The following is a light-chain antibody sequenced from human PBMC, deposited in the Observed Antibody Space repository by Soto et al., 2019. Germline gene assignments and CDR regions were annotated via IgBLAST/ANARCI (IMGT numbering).Light chain of an antibody. J-gene: IGKJ5*01. CDR1: QSVSSY. V-gene: IGKV3-11*01. CDR2: DVS. Sequence: EIVLTQSPATLSLSPGERATLSCRASQSVSSYLAWYQQKPSQAPRLLIYDVSNRATGIPARFSGSGSGTDFTLTISSLEPEDFAVYYCQHRYNWLIAFGQGTRLEIK. CDR3: QHRYNWLIA.